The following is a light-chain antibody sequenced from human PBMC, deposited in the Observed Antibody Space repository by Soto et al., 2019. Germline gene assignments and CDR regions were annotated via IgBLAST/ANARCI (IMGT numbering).Light chain of an antibody. CDR3: QQYSSSPPEFT. J-gene: IGKJ3*01. V-gene: IGKV3-20*01. Sequence: EIVLTQSPGTLSLSPGERATLSCRASQSISSNYLAWYQQRPGQAPRLLIFGASYRATGIPDRFSGSGSGTGFTLTISRLEPEDFAVYYCQQYSSSPPEFTFGPGTRVDSK. CDR1: QSISSNY. CDR2: GAS.